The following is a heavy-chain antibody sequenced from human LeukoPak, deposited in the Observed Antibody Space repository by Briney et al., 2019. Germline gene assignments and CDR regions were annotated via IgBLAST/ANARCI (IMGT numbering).Heavy chain of an antibody. CDR2: INPSGGST. D-gene: IGHD3-22*01. J-gene: IGHJ6*03. Sequence: ASVKVSCKASGYTFTSYYMHWVRQAPGQGLERMGIINPSGGSTSYAQKFQGRVTMTRDMSTSSVCMELSSLRSEDTAVYYCARRGMYYESSAPTRFYYMDVWGKGTTVTVSS. CDR3: ARRGMYYESSAPTRFYYMDV. CDR1: GYTFTSYY. V-gene: IGHV1-46*01.